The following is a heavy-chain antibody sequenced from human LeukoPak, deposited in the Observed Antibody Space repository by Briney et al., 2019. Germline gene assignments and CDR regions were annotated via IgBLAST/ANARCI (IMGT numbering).Heavy chain of an antibody. J-gene: IGHJ3*02. Sequence: GGSLRLSCAASGFTFSSYWMSWVRQAPGKGLEWVANIKQDGSEKYYVDSVKGRFTISRDNAKNSLYLQMNSLRAEDTAVYYCARDRSLDILTGYYLDAFDIWGQGTMVTVSS. CDR1: GFTFSSYW. CDR2: IKQDGSEK. D-gene: IGHD3-9*01. CDR3: ARDRSLDILTGYYLDAFDI. V-gene: IGHV3-7*01.